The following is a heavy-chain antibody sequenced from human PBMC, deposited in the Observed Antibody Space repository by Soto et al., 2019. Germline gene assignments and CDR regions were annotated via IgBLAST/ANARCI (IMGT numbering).Heavy chain of an antibody. V-gene: IGHV1-18*01. Sequence: QVQLVQSGAEVKNPGASVKVSCKSSGYTFSSYGSTYGISWVRQAPGQELQWMGWISSYNGNTNYAQKFQGRVTMTTDTSTSTAYMELRSLRSDDTAVYYCARYCSGGSCYHNWFDPWGQGTLVTVSS. D-gene: IGHD2-15*01. CDR3: ARYCSGGSCYHNWFDP. J-gene: IGHJ5*02. CDR2: ISSYNGNT. CDR1: GYTFSSYGSTYG.